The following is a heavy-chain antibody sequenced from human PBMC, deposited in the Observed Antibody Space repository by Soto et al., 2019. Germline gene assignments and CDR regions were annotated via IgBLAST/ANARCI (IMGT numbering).Heavy chain of an antibody. CDR2: IIPIFGTA. CDR3: ATGYDPVDYFDY. D-gene: IGHD5-12*01. Sequence: RASVKVSCKASGGTFSSYAISWVRQAPGQGLEWMGGIIPIFGTANYAQKFQGRVTITADESTSTAYMELSSLRSEDTAVYYCATGYDPVDYFDYWGQGTLVTVS. J-gene: IGHJ4*02. CDR1: GGTFSSYA. V-gene: IGHV1-69*13.